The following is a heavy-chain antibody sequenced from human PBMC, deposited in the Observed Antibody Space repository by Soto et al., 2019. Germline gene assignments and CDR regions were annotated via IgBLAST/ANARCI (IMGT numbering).Heavy chain of an antibody. J-gene: IGHJ5*02. CDR3: ASSGAPTAQYNCFDP. Sequence: QLQLQESGPGLVKPSGTLSLTCGVSGDSITRSNWWSWVRQPPGKGLEWIGEIYHSGSTNYNPSLKSRVTISLDKSKNQFSLKLSAVTAADTAVYDCASSGAPTAQYNCFDPWGQGTLVTVSS. D-gene: IGHD1-26*01. CDR1: GDSITRSNW. CDR2: IYHSGST. V-gene: IGHV4-4*02.